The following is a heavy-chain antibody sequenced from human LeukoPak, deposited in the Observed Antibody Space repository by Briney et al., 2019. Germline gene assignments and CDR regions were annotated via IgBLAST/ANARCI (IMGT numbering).Heavy chain of an antibody. Sequence: GGSLRLSCAASGFSFSSYEMNWVRPVAGKGLEWVSYISSSGGTMYYADSVKGRFTISRDNTKNSLYLQMNSLRAEDTAVYYCARDGKVTTSYYYYYYYMDVWGKGTTVTVSS. D-gene: IGHD4-11*01. J-gene: IGHJ6*03. V-gene: IGHV3-48*03. CDR1: GFSFSSYE. CDR2: ISSSGGTM. CDR3: ARDGKVTTSYYYYYYYMDV.